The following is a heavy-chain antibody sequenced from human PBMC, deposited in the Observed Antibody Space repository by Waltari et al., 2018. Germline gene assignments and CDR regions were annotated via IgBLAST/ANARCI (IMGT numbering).Heavy chain of an antibody. Sequence: EVQLVESGGGLVQPGGSLRLSCAASGFTFSSYWMSWVRQAPGKGLEGVANRKQDGSEKYEVDSVKGRFTISRDNAKNSLYLQMNSRRAEDTAVYYCASGYSYGLFDYWGQGTLVTVSS. CDR3: ASGYSYGLFDY. CDR2: RKQDGSEK. D-gene: IGHD5-18*01. CDR1: GFTFSSYW. V-gene: IGHV3-7*01. J-gene: IGHJ4*02.